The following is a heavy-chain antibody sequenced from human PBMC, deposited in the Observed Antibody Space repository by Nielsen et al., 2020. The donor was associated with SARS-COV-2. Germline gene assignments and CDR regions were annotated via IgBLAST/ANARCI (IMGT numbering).Heavy chain of an antibody. Sequence: SETLSLTCTVSSGSISNYYWSWIRQPPGKGLEWIGYIYYSGTTNYSPSLKSRVTISVDTSKNQFSLKLSSVTAADTAVYYCARFIDSGNYIGSYYFDFWGQGTLVTVSS. V-gene: IGHV4-59*01. CDR3: ARFIDSGNYIGSYYFDF. CDR1: SGSISNYY. J-gene: IGHJ4*02. CDR2: IYYSGTT. D-gene: IGHD3-10*01.